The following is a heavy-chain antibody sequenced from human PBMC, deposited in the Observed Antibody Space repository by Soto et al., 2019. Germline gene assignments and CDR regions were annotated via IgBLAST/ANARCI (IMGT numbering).Heavy chain of an antibody. CDR3: ARNGAGYSYGYSLDY. D-gene: IGHD5-18*01. V-gene: IGHV4-31*03. Sequence: PSETLSLTCTVSGGSISSGGYYWSRIRQHPGKGLEWIGYIYYSGITYYNPSRKSRVTISVDTSKNQFSLKLSSVTAADTAVYYCARNGAGYSYGYSLDYWGQGTLVTVSS. J-gene: IGHJ4*02. CDR1: GGSISSGGYY. CDR2: IYYSGIT.